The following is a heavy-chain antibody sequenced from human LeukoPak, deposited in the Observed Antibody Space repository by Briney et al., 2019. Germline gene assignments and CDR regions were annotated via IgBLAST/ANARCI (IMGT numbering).Heavy chain of an antibody. Sequence: SETLSLTCTVSGGSISSSSYYWGWIRQPPGKGLEWIGSIYYSGSTYYNPSLKSRVTISVDTSKNQFSLKLSSVTAADTAVYYCARDGNYYYGSGSYQRGWFDPWGQGTLVTGSS. CDR1: GGSISSSSYY. CDR3: ARDGNYYYGSGSYQRGWFDP. V-gene: IGHV4-39*07. CDR2: IYYSGST. D-gene: IGHD3-10*01. J-gene: IGHJ5*02.